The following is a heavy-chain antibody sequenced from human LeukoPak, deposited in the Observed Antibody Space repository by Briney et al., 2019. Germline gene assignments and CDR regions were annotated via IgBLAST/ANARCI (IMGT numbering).Heavy chain of an antibody. CDR1: GGSISSSSYY. CDR3: ARHGYYDSSGYYSIYFDY. CDR2: IYYSGST. V-gene: IGHV4-39*01. D-gene: IGHD3-22*01. J-gene: IGHJ4*02. Sequence: SETLSLTCTVSGGSISSSSYYWGWIRQPPGKGLEWIGSIYYSGSTYYNPSLKSRVTISVDTSKNQFSLKLSSVTAADTAVYHCARHGYYDSSGYYSIYFDYWGQGTLVTVSS.